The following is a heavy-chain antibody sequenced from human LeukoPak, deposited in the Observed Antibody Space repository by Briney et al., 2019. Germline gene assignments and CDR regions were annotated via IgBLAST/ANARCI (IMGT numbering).Heavy chain of an antibody. V-gene: IGHV1-46*01. CDR3: ARAPYYYDSSGYYGE. D-gene: IGHD3-22*01. CDR1: GYTFTSNY. J-gene: IGHJ4*02. CDR2: IYPRDGST. Sequence: ASVKVFCKASGYTFTSNYIHWVRQAPGQGLEWMGMIYPRDGSTSYAQKFQGRVTVTRDTSTSTVHMELSGLRSEDTAVYYCARAPYYYDSSGYYGEWGQGTLVTVSS.